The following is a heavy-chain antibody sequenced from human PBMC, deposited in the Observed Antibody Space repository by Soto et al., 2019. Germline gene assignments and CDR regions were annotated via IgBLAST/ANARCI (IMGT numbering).Heavy chain of an antibody. D-gene: IGHD2-2*02. V-gene: IGHV4-31*03. Sequence: SETLFLTRTVSGGSISSGGYYWSWIRQHPGKGLEWIGYIYYSGSTYYNPSLKSRVTISVDTSKNQFSLKLSSVTAADTAVYYCASYCSSTSCYRPNYYYGMDVWGQGTTVTVSS. J-gene: IGHJ6*02. CDR1: GGSISSGGYY. CDR2: IYYSGST. CDR3: ASYCSSTSCYRPNYYYGMDV.